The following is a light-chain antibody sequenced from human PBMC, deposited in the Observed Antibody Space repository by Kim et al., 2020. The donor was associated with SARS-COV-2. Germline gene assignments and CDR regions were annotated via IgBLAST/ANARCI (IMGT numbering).Light chain of an antibody. V-gene: IGLV3-1*01. CDR1: KLGDKY. Sequence: SYELTQPPSVSVSPGQTASITCSGDKLGDKYACWYQQKPGQSPVLVIYQDSKRPSGIPERFSGSNSGNTATLTISGTQAMDEADYYCQAWDSSTAVVFCG. CDR2: QDS. CDR3: QAWDSSTAVV. J-gene: IGLJ2*01.